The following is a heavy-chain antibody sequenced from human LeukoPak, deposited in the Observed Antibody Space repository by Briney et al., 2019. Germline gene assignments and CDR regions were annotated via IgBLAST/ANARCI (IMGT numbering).Heavy chain of an antibody. V-gene: IGHV1-18*01. CDR2: ISANNGDT. CDR1: GHTFTSYG. D-gene: IGHD1-1*01. Sequence: ASVKVSCKASGHTFTSYGISWVRQAPGQGLEWMGWISANNGDTDYPPKLQDRVTMTTDTYTSTAYMELRSLRSDDTAMYYCARESHETREDYWGQGTLVTVSS. CDR3: ARESHETREDY. J-gene: IGHJ4*02.